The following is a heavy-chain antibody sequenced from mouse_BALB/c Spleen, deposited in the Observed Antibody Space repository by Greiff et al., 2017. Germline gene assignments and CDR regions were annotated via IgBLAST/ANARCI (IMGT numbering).Heavy chain of an antibody. J-gene: IGHJ2*01. CDR1: GYAFSSYW. CDR2: IYPGDGDT. CDR3: TREDYDY. Sequence: VQLHQSGAELVRPGSSVKISCKASGYAFSSYWMNWVKQRPGQGLEWIGQIYPGDGDTNYNGKFKGKATLTADKSSSTAYMQLSSLTSEDSAVYYCTREDYDYWGQGTTLTVSS. D-gene: IGHD2-4*01. V-gene: IGHV1-80*01.